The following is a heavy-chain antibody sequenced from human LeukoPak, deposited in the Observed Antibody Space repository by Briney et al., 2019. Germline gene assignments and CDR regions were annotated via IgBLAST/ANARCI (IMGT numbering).Heavy chain of an antibody. Sequence: PSETLSLTCTVSGGSISYYWSWIRQHPGKGLEWIGYTSNTGSTNYNPSLKSRVTISVDTSKNQLSLKLTSVTAADTAVYYCARDLGSGGGLDYWGQGTLVTVSS. CDR1: GGSISYY. V-gene: IGHV4-59*01. CDR2: TSNTGST. J-gene: IGHJ4*02. CDR3: ARDLGSGGGLDY.